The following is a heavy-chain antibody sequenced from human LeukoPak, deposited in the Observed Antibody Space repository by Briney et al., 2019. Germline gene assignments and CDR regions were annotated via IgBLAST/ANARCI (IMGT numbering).Heavy chain of an antibody. J-gene: IGHJ4*02. Sequence: SETLSLTCTVSGGSISSSSYYWGWIRQPPGKGLEWIGSIYYSGSTYYNPSLKSRVTISVDTSKNQFSLKLSSVTAADTAVYYCARSSYLAAEDYWGQGTLVTVSS. CDR3: ARSSYLAAEDY. D-gene: IGHD6-13*01. CDR2: IYYSGST. CDR1: GGSISSSSYY. V-gene: IGHV4-39*01.